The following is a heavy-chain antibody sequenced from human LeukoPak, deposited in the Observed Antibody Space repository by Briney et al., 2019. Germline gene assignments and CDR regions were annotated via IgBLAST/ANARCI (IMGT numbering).Heavy chain of an antibody. CDR3: IWSGEAD. D-gene: IGHD3-3*01. V-gene: IGHV3-7*01. CDR1: GFTFSSYW. Sequence: GGSLRLSCAASGFTFSSYWMSWVRQAPGKGLKWVANIKQDGSEKYYVDSVKGRFTISRDNAKNSVFLQMNSLRAEDTAVYFCIWSGEADWGQGTLVTVSS. J-gene: IGHJ4*02. CDR2: IKQDGSEK.